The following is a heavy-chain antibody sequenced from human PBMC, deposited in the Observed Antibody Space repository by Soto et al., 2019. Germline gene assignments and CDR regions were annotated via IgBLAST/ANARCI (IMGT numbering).Heavy chain of an antibody. CDR1: GGSISSYY. CDR2: VYTSGST. J-gene: IGHJ5*02. D-gene: IGHD3-10*01. CDR3: ARGGTDDYGPDL. Sequence: PSETLSLTCTVSGGSISSYYWSWVRQPAGRGLEWIGRVYTSGSTKYNPSLESRVTLSVDMSKSQFSLNLTSVTAADTAIYYCARGGTDDYGPDLWGPGTLVTVSS. V-gene: IGHV4-4*07.